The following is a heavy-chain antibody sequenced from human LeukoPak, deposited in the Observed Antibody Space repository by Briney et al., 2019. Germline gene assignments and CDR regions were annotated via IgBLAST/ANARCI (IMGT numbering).Heavy chain of an antibody. V-gene: IGHV4-61*01. J-gene: IGHJ4*02. CDR2: ISYSGNT. CDR1: GDSINSSYYY. Sequence: SETLSLTCTVSGDSINSSYYYWSWIRQPPGKGLEWIGYISYSGNTNYNPSLKSRVTISVDTSKNQFSLKLSSVTAADTAVYYCARGYSNSFDYWGQGTLVTVSS. CDR3: ARGYSNSFDY. D-gene: IGHD4-11*01.